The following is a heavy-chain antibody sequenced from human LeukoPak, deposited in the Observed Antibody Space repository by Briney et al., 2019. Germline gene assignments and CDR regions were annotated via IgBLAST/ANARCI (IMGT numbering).Heavy chain of an antibody. D-gene: IGHD3-22*01. Sequence: GGSLRLSCAASGFTFDDYAMHWVRQAPGKGLEWVSGISWNSGSIGYADSVKGRFTISRDNAKNSLYLQMNSLRAEDTAVYYCARVSSYYYDSSGYIPFDYWGQGTLVPVSS. J-gene: IGHJ4*02. CDR1: GFTFDDYA. V-gene: IGHV3-9*01. CDR2: ISWNSGSI. CDR3: ARVSSYYYDSSGYIPFDY.